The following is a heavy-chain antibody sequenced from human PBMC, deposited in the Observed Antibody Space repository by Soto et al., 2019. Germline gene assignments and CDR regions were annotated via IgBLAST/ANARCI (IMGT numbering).Heavy chain of an antibody. J-gene: IGHJ4*02. CDR2: IYYSGST. D-gene: IGHD1-26*01. CDR1: GGSISSYY. Sequence: PSETLSLTCTVSGGSISSYYWSWIRQPPGKGLEWIGYIYYSGSTYYNPSLKSRVTISVDTSKNQFSLKLSSVTAADTAVYYCAKSSSGSYFDYWGQGTLVTVSS. V-gene: IGHV4-59*04. CDR3: AKSSSGSYFDY.